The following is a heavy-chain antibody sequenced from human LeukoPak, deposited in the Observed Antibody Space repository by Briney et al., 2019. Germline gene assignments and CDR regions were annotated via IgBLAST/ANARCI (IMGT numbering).Heavy chain of an antibody. CDR1: GFTFSSYS. J-gene: IGHJ3*02. V-gene: IGHV3-21*01. CDR2: ISSSSSYI. Sequence: NAGGSLRLSCAASGFTFSSYSMNWVRQAPGKGLEWVSSISSSSSYIYYADSVKGRFTISRDNAKNSLYLQMNSLRAEDTAVYYCAKDLAVLWWSGDHDAFDIWGQGTMVTVSS. CDR3: AKDLAVLWWSGDHDAFDI. D-gene: IGHD2-21*01.